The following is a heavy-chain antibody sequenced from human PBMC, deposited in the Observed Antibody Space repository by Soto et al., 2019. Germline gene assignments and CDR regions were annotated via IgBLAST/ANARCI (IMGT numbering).Heavy chain of an antibody. CDR1: GYSFTSYW. J-gene: IGHJ5*02. V-gene: IGHV3-74*01. CDR2: INSDGSST. Sequence: GESLKISCKGSGYSFTSYWMHWVRQAPGKGLVWVSRINSDGSSTSYADSVKGRFTISRDNAKNTLCLQMNSLRAEDTAVYYCARDLVRAVAGTGVDWFDPWGQGTLVTV. D-gene: IGHD6-19*01. CDR3: ARDLVRAVAGTGVDWFDP.